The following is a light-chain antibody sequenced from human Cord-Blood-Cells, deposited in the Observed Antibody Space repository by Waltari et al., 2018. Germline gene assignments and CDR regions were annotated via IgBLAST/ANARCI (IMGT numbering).Light chain of an antibody. Sequence: VMTQSPLSLPVTPGEPASISCRSSQSLLHSNGYNYLDWYLQKPGQSPQLLIYLGSNRASGVPDRFSGSGSGTDFTLKISRVEAEDVGVYYCMQALQTPPYTFGQGTKLEIK. CDR2: LGS. V-gene: IGKV2-28*01. J-gene: IGKJ2*01. CDR1: QSLLHSNGYNY. CDR3: MQALQTPPYT.